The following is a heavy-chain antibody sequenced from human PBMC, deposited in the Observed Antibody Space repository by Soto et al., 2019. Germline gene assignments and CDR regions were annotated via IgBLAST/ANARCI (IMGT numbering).Heavy chain of an antibody. CDR1: GYTFTGYY. V-gene: IGHV1-2*02. CDR2: INPNSGGT. Sequence: WASVKVSCKASGYTFTGYYMHWVRQAPGQGLEWMGWINPNSGGTNYAQKFQGRVTMTRDTSISTAYMELSRLRSDDTAVYYCATTDGGIVATIYYYYYGMDVWGQGTTVTVSS. CDR3: ATTDGGIVATIYYYYYGMDV. D-gene: IGHD5-12*01. J-gene: IGHJ6*02.